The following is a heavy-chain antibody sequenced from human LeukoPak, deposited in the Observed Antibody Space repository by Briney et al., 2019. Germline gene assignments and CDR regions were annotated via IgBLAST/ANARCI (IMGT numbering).Heavy chain of an antibody. CDR3: ARDREQLSPLYNWFDP. CDR2: IYYSGST. J-gene: IGHJ5*02. V-gene: IGHV4-59*12. CDR1: GGSISSYY. Sequence: SETLSLTCAVYGGSISSYYWSWIRQPPGKGLEWIGYIYYSGSTNYNPSLKSRVTISVDTSKNQFSLKLSSVTPEDTAVYYCARDREQLSPLYNWFDPWGQGTLVTVSS. D-gene: IGHD6-13*01.